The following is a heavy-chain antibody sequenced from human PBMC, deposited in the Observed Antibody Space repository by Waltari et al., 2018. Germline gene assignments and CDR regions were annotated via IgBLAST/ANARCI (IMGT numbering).Heavy chain of an antibody. Sequence: QVQLVQSGAEVKKPGASVKVSCKASGYTFSGYSIHWVRQAPGQGLEWMGWINPNRGGTNFAQKFQGRVTMTRDTSVTTAYMELGRLRPDDTAVYYCARIAGIDPDYWGQGTLVTVSS. D-gene: IGHD6-13*01. V-gene: IGHV1-2*02. CDR3: ARIAGIDPDY. CDR1: GYTFSGYS. J-gene: IGHJ4*02. CDR2: INPNRGGT.